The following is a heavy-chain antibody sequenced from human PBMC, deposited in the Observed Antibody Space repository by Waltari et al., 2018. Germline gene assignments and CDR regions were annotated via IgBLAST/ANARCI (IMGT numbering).Heavy chain of an antibody. CDR3: ARQLASYDAFDI. Sequence: QVQLEQSGAEVKKPGASVKVSCKASGYTFNGYYMNWVRPAPVQGLEWRGWSNPNSGSTNHARKLQGSGPMTRDTAISTAYTGLSRRRSDDTAVYYFARQLASYDAFDIWGQGTMVTVSS. CDR1: GYTFNGYY. D-gene: IGHD6-6*01. V-gene: IGHV1-2*02. J-gene: IGHJ3*02. CDR2: SNPNSGST.